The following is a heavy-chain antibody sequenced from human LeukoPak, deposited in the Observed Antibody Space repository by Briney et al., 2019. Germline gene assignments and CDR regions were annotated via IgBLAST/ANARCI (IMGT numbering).Heavy chain of an antibody. CDR2: INSDGSST. Sequence: GGSLRLSCAASGFTFSSYAMHWVRQAPGKGLVWVSRINSDGSSTSYADSVKGRFTISRDNAKNTLYLQMNSLRAEDTAVYYCARRGAVAGLYYFDYWGQGTLVTVSS. CDR3: ARRGAVAGLYYFDY. CDR1: GFTFSSYA. D-gene: IGHD6-19*01. J-gene: IGHJ4*02. V-gene: IGHV3-74*01.